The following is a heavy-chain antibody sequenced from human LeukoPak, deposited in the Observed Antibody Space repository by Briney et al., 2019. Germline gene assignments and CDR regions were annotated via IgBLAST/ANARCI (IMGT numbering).Heavy chain of an antibody. CDR3: AGYDFWSGYPYLFDH. D-gene: IGHD3-3*01. CDR2: ISSSGSTI. V-gene: IGHV3-48*03. J-gene: IGHJ4*02. CDR1: GFTFSSYE. Sequence: GGSLRLSCAASGFTFSSYEMNWVRQAPGKGLEWVSYISSSGSTIYYADSVKGRFTISRDNAKNSLYLQMNSLRAEDTAVYYCAGYDFWSGYPYLFDHWGQGTLVTVSS.